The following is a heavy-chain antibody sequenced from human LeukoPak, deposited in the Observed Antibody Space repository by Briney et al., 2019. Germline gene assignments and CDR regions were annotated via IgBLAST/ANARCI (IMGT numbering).Heavy chain of an antibody. CDR1: GFIFDFYA. Sequence: GGSLRLSCAASGFIFDFYAMNWVRQAPGKGLEWVSVISGSGSSTYYTDSVKGRFTISRDNSKNTRYLQMNSLRVEDTAVYYCAKASGYSSGYDAFDVWGQGTMVTVSS. V-gene: IGHV3-23*01. CDR3: AKASGYSSGYDAFDV. D-gene: IGHD6-19*01. CDR2: ISGSGSST. J-gene: IGHJ3*01.